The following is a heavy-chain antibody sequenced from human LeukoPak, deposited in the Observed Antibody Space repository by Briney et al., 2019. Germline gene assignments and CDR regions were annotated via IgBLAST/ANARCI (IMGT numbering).Heavy chain of an antibody. CDR3: ARTDNYDFWSGYSP. CDR2: IYYSGST. D-gene: IGHD3-3*01. J-gene: IGHJ5*02. CDR1: GGSISSYY. V-gene: IGHV4-59*01. Sequence: SETLSLTCTVSGGSISSYYWSWIRQPPGKGLEWIGYIYYSGSTNYNPSLRSRVTISVDTSKNQFSLKLSSVTATDTAVYYCARTDNYDFWSGYSPWGQGTLVTVSS.